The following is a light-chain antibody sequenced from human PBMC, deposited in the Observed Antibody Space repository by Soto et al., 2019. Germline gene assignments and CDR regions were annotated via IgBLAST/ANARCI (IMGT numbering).Light chain of an antibody. CDR3: HQYYSSPYT. Sequence: DIVMTQSPDYLAVSLGERATINCKPSRSIFYSSNNKNYLTWYQQKPGQPPKVVIYWASTRESGVHDRFSGSGSGTDFTLTISSLQAEDVAVYYCHQYYSSPYTFGQGTKLEIK. V-gene: IGKV4-1*01. CDR1: RSIFYSSNNKNY. CDR2: WAS. J-gene: IGKJ2*01.